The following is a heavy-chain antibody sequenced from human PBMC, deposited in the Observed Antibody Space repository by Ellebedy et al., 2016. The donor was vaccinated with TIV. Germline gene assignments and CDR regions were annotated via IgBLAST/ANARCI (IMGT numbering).Heavy chain of an antibody. CDR2: ISYDGTKR. D-gene: IGHD4-17*01. V-gene: IGHV3-30-3*01. CDR1: GFTFSSYA. Sequence: GESLKISCAASGFTFSSYAMCWVRQAPGKGLEWVAMISYDGTKRYYADSVKGRFTVSRDNSKKMVYLQMNSLRVDDTSVYYCARDRDYGDHFDYWGQGTLVTVSS. CDR3: ARDRDYGDHFDY. J-gene: IGHJ4*02.